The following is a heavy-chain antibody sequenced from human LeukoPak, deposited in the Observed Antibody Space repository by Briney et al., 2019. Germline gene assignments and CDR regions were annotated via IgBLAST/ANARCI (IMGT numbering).Heavy chain of an antibody. J-gene: IGHJ4*02. CDR3: ARGAIDSSCFNYYFGY. CDR1: GGSISSYY. D-gene: IGHD3-22*01. CDR2: IYYSGST. V-gene: IGHV4-59*01. Sequence: SETLSLTCTVSGGSISSYYWSWIRQPPGKGLEWIGYIYYSGSTNYNPSLKSRVTISVDTSKNQFSLKLSSVTAADTAVYYCARGAIDSSCFNYYFGYWGQGTLVTVSS.